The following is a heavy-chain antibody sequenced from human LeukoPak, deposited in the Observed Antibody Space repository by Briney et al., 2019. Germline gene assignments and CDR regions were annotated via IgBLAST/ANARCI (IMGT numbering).Heavy chain of an antibody. J-gene: IGHJ4*02. CDR2: ISWNSGSI. CDR3: AKDLRDGYNINYFDY. D-gene: IGHD5-24*01. CDR1: GFTFDGYA. V-gene: IGHV3-9*01. Sequence: PGRSLRLSCAASGFTFDGYAMHWVRQAPGKGLEWVSGISWNSGSIGYADSVKGRFTISRDNAKNSLYLQMNSLRAEDTALYYCAKDLRDGYNINYFDYWGQGTLVTVSS.